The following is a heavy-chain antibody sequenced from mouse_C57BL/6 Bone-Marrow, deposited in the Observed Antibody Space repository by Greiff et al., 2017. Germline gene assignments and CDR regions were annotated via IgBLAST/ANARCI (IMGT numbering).Heavy chain of an antibody. CDR1: GFTFSSYG. Sequence: EVQLQESGGDLVKPGGSLKLSCAASGFTFSSYGMSWVRQTPDKRLEWVATISSGGSYTYYPDSVKGRFTISRDNAKNTLYLQMSSLKSEDTAMYYCARRGVVALDYWGQGTTLTVSS. V-gene: IGHV5-6*01. CDR3: ARRGVVALDY. D-gene: IGHD1-1*01. CDR2: ISSGGSYT. J-gene: IGHJ2*01.